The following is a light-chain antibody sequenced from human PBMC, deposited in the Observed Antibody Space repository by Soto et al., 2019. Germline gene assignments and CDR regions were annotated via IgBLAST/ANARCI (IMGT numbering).Light chain of an antibody. CDR2: EVS. CDR3: SSYTSSSTPYV. Sequence: QSVLTQPASVSGSPGQSITISCTGTSSDVGGYNYVSWYQQHPGKAPKLMIYEVSNRPSGDSDRFSGSKSGNTASLTISGLQAEDEADYYCSSYTSSSTPYVFGSGTQLTVL. J-gene: IGLJ1*01. CDR1: SSDVGGYNY. V-gene: IGLV2-14*03.